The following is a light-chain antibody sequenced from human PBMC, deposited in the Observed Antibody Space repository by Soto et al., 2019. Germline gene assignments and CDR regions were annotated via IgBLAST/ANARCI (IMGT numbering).Light chain of an antibody. CDR1: SSDVGGFNY. CDR3: GSYAGSYTHVV. CDR2: DVT. Sequence: QSVLTQPRSVSGSPGQSVTISCTGTSSDVGGFNYVYWYQQHPGKAPKVMIYDVTKRPSGVPDRFSGSKSGNTASLTISGLQAEDEADYYCGSYAGSYTHVVFGGGTKLTVL. J-gene: IGLJ2*01. V-gene: IGLV2-11*01.